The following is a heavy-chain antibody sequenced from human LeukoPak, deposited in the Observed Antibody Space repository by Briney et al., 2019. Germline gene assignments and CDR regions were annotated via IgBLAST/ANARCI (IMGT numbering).Heavy chain of an antibody. CDR3: AKVISGLATMLPFDY. J-gene: IGHJ4*02. CDR1: GFTFSSYA. D-gene: IGHD5-24*01. CDR2: ISGSGGST. V-gene: IGHV3-23*01. Sequence: GGSLRLSCAVSGFTFSSYAMSWVRQAPGKGLEWVSAISGSGGSTYYVDSVKGRFTISRDNSKNTLYLQMNSLRAEDTAVYYCAKVISGLATMLPFDYWGQGTLVTVSS.